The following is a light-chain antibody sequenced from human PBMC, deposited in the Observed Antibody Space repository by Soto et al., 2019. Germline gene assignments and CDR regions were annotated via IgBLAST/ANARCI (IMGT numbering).Light chain of an antibody. CDR3: QQANSFTFT. J-gene: IGKJ4*01. Sequence: DIQMTQSPASVPASVGERVTITCRAGQHIGTYLAWYQQKRGEAPKLXISAASSLGSGVPSKFSGSGSGTDFTLTISSLQPEDFATYYCQQANSFTFTFGGGTKVDIK. CDR1: QHIGTY. V-gene: IGKV1-12*01. CDR2: AAS.